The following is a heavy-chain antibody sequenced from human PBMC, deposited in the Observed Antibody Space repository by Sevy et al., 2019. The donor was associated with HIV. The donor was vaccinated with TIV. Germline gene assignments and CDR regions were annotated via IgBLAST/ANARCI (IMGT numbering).Heavy chain of an antibody. J-gene: IGHJ3*02. CDR3: AKGGLRFLEWLDAFDI. Sequence: GGSLRLSCAASGFTFSSYAMSWVRQAPGKGLEWVSAISGSGGSTYYADSVKGRFTISRDNSKNTLYLQMNSLGAEDTAVYYCAKGGLRFLEWLDAFDIWGQGTMVTVSS. CDR2: ISGSGGST. D-gene: IGHD3-3*01. V-gene: IGHV3-23*01. CDR1: GFTFSSYA.